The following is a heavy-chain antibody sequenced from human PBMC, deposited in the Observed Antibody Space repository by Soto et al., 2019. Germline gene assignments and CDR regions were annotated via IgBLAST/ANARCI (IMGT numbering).Heavy chain of an antibody. J-gene: IGHJ6*02. CDR3: AKEGGENYYYYGMDV. Sequence: LRLSCAASGFTFSSYGMHWVRQAPGKGLEWVAVISYDGSNKYYADSVKGRFTISRDNSKNTLYLQMNSLRAEDTAVYYCAKEGGENYYYYGMDVWGQGTTVPVSS. CDR1: GFTFSSYG. CDR2: ISYDGSNK. V-gene: IGHV3-30*18.